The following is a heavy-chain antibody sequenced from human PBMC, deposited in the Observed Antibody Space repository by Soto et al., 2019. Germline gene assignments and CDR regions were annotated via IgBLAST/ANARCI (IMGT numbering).Heavy chain of an antibody. V-gene: IGHV4-39*01. D-gene: IGHD5-18*01. CDR1: GGSIGSSGYY. Sequence: PSETLSLTCSVSGGSIGSSGYYWGWIRQPPGKGLEWIGSISYSGSTYDNPSLKSRVTISVDTSKNQFSLKLSSVTAADTAVYYCARRGGYKYGYNYWGRGTLVTVSS. J-gene: IGHJ4*02. CDR2: ISYSGST. CDR3: ARRGGYKYGYNY.